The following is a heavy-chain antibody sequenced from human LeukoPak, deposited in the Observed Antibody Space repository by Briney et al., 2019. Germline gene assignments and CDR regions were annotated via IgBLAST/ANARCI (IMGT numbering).Heavy chain of an antibody. V-gene: IGHV1-69*13. J-gene: IGHJ6*04. CDR2: IIPIFGTA. Sequence: SVKVSCKAAGGAFSSYAISWVRQAPGQGLEWMGGIIPIFGTANYAQKFQGRVTITADESTSTDYMELSSLRSEDTAVYYCARRGREAAVLGYYYGMDVWGKGTTVTVSS. CDR1: GGAFSSYA. CDR3: ARRGREAAVLGYYYGMDV. D-gene: IGHD6-13*01.